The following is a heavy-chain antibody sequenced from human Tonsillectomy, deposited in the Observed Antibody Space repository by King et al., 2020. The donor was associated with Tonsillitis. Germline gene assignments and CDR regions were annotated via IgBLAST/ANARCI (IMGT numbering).Heavy chain of an antibody. CDR3: ARDLTIRGVMGVGY. CDR2: ISSSSTYI. J-gene: IGHJ4*02. V-gene: IGHV3-21*01. D-gene: IGHD3-10*01. CDR1: GFTFSSYD. Sequence: VQLVESGGGLVKPGGSLRLSCAASGFTFSSYDMNWVRQAPGKGLEWVSSISSSSTYIYYADSVKGRFTISRDNAKNSLYLQMNSLRAEDTAVYYCARDLTIRGVMGVGYWGQGTLVTVSS.